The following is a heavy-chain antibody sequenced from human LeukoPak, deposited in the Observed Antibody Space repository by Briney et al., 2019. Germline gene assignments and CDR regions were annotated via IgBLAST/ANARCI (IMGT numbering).Heavy chain of an antibody. V-gene: IGHV1-2*02. CDR1: GYTFTGYY. CDR2: INPNSGGT. D-gene: IGHD3-10*01. CDR3: ARSITMVRGVIIGIDY. Sequence: ASVKVSCKASGYTFTGYYMHWVRQAPGQGPEWMGWINPNSGGTNYAQKFQGRVTMTRDTSISTAYMELSRLRSDDTAVYYCARSITMVRGVIIGIDYWGQGTLVTVSS. J-gene: IGHJ4*02.